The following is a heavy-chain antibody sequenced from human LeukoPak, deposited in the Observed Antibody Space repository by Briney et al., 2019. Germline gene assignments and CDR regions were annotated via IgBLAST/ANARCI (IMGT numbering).Heavy chain of an antibody. CDR3: ARHVYYCTGSTCPSHFDY. CDR1: GGSITSRGYY. J-gene: IGHJ4*02. Sequence: PSETLSLTCTVSGGSITSRGYYWGWIRQPPGKGLEWIGTIYYSGSAYYNPSLKGRVTISVDTPKNQFSLELGSVTAADTAVYYCARHVYYCTGSTCPSHFDYWGQGALVAVSS. CDR2: IYYSGSA. V-gene: IGHV4-39*01. D-gene: IGHD2-8*02.